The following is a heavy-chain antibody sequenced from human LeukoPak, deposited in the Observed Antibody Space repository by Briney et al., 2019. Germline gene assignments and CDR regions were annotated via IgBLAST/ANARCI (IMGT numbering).Heavy chain of an antibody. J-gene: IGHJ4*02. CDR3: ARGMVRGGFGLVH. V-gene: IGHV3-21*01. Sequence: GGSLRLFCAASGFTFSSYSMNWVRQAPGKGLEWVSSITSTSSYIYYADSVKGRFTISRDNAKNSLYPQMNSLRAEDTAVYYCARGMVRGGFGLVHWGQGTLVTVSS. D-gene: IGHD3-10*01. CDR1: GFTFSSYS. CDR2: ITSTSSYI.